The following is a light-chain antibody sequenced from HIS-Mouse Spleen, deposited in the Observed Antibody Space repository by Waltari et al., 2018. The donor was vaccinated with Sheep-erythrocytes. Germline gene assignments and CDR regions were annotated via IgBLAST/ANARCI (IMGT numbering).Light chain of an antibody. Sequence: QSALTQPASVSGSPGQSITISCTGTSSDVGSYNLFSWYQPHPGKAPNLMIYEGRKRPSGVSNRFSGSKSGNTASLTISGLQAEDEADYYCCSYAGSSTYVFGTGTKLTVL. V-gene: IGLV2-23*01. J-gene: IGLJ1*01. CDR2: EGR. CDR1: SSDVGSYNL. CDR3: CSYAGSSTYV.